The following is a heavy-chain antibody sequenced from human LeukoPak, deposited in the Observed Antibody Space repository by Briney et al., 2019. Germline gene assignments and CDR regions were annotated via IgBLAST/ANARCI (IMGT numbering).Heavy chain of an antibody. CDR1: GYTFTSYG. D-gene: IGHD4-17*01. CDR2: ISAYNGNT. J-gene: IGHJ4*02. V-gene: IGHV1-18*01. CDR3: ARDDYGDYGATPLDY. Sequence: GASVKVSCKGSGYTFTSYGISWVRQAPGQGLEWMAWISAYNGNTNYAQKLQGRVTMTTDTSTSTAYMELRSLRSDDTAVYYCARDDYGDYGATPLDYWGQGTLVTVSS.